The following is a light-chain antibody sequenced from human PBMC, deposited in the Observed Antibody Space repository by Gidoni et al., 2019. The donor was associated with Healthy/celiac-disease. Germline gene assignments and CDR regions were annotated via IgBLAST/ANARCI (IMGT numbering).Light chain of an antibody. V-gene: IGKV1-39*01. Sequence: IQMTQSPSSLSASVGDRLTITCRASQSISSYLNGYQQKPGKAPKLLIYAAASLQSGVPSRSSGSGSATDFTLTISSLQPEDFATYYCQQSYSTPPNTFGQGTKLEIK. CDR1: QSISSY. CDR2: AAA. CDR3: QQSYSTPPNT. J-gene: IGKJ2*01.